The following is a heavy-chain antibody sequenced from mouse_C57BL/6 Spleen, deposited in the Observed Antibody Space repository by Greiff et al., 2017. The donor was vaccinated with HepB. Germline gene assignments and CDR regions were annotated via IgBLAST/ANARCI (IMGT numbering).Heavy chain of an antibody. CDR1: GFNIKDDY. V-gene: IGHV14-4*01. J-gene: IGHJ1*03. CDR3: TRYGSSRHWYFDV. Sequence: EVKLVESGAELVRPGASVKLSCTASGFNIKDDYMHWVKQRPEQGLEWIGWIDPENGDTEYASKFQGKATITAETSSNTAYLQLSSLTSEDTAVYYCTRYGSSRHWYFDVWGTGTTVTVSS. D-gene: IGHD1-1*01. CDR2: IDPENGDT.